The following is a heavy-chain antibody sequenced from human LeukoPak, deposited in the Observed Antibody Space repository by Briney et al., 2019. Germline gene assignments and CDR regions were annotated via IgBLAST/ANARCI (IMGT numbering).Heavy chain of an antibody. CDR1: GFTFSTYA. J-gene: IGHJ4*02. D-gene: IGHD6-19*01. CDR2: ISGSGGST. Sequence: GSLRLSCAASGFTFSTYAMSWVRQAPGKGLEWVSAISGSGGSTYYADSVKGRFTISRDNSKNTLYLQMNSLRAEDTAVYYCAKERSSGWYGHIHGYWGQGTLVTVSS. V-gene: IGHV3-23*01. CDR3: AKERSSGWYGHIHGY.